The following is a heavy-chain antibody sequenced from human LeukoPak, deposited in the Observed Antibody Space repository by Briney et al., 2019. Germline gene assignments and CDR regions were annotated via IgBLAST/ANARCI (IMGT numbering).Heavy chain of an antibody. CDR3: AGEGGSGSYYIDY. Sequence: GGSLRLSCAASGFTFSSYGMHWVRQAPGKGLEWVAFIRYDGSNKYYADSVKGRFTISRDNAKNSLYLQMNSLRAEDTAVYYCAGEGGSGSYYIDYWGQGTLVTVSS. CDR1: GFTFSSYG. V-gene: IGHV3-30*02. J-gene: IGHJ4*02. D-gene: IGHD3-10*01. CDR2: IRYDGSNK.